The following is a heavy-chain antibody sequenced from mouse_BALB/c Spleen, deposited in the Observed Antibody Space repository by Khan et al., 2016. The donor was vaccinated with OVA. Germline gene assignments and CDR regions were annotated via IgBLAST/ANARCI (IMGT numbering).Heavy chain of an antibody. J-gene: IGHJ3*01. CDR2: IFPGTGTT. Sequence: QVRLQQSGAELVKPGASVKLSCKTSGYTFTSYWIQWVKQRPGQGLGWIGQIFPGTGTTYYNENFKGKATLTVDTSSSTAYMQLSSLTSEDSAVYFCASGYFGNYEFVYWGQGTLVTVSP. CDR3: ASGYFGNYEFVY. CDR1: GYTFTSYW. V-gene: IGHV1S132*01. D-gene: IGHD2-1*01.